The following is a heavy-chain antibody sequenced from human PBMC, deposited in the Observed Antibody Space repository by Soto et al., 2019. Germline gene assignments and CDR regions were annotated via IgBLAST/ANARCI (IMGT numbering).Heavy chain of an antibody. CDR3: AREPGEVRGGYYYYYFGMDV. V-gene: IGHV4-4*07. J-gene: IGHJ6*02. Sequence: QVQLQESGPGLVKPSETLSLTCTVSGDSISSYYWSWIRQPAGKGLEWLGRIYTSGNTNYNPSLRCRVTRSVDTSKNQLSLRLSSVTAADTAVYYCAREPGEVRGGYYYYYFGMDVWGQGTTVTVSS. CDR2: IYTSGNT. D-gene: IGHD3-16*01. CDR1: GDSISSYY.